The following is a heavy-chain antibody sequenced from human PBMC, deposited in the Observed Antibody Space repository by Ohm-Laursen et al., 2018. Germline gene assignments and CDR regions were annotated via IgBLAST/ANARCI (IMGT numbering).Heavy chain of an antibody. CDR1: GFSFSDYF. D-gene: IGHD2-2*01. CDR3: ARNSSTWGRSVGY. V-gene: IGHV3-11*01. J-gene: IGHJ4*02. Sequence: SLRLSCAASGFSFSDYFMSWIRQAPGKGLEWISFISSSGSFIYYADSVKGRFTVSRDNAKNSLFLQMNSLRAEDTAVYYCARNSSTWGRSVGYWGQGALVTVSS. CDR2: ISSSGSFI.